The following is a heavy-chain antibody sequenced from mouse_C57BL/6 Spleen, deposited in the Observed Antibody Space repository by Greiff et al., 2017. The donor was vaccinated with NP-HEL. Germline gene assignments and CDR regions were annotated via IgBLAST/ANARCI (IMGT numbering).Heavy chain of an antibody. V-gene: IGHV1-42*01. Sequence: VQLQQSGPELVKPGASVKISCKASGYSFTGYYMNWVKQSPEKSLEWIGEINPSTGGTTYNQKFKAKATLTVDKSSSTAYMQLKSLTSEDSAVYYCAWENYGSSYERYFDVWGTGTTVTVA. CDR2: INPSTGGT. D-gene: IGHD1-1*01. CDR3: AWENYGSSYERYFDV. J-gene: IGHJ1*03. CDR1: GYSFTGYY.